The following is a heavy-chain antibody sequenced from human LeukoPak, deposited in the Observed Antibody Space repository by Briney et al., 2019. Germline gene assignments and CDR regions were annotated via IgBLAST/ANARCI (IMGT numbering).Heavy chain of an antibody. CDR3: ARESEAPMDI. CDR2: ISYDGSNK. CDR1: GCTFSSYA. Sequence: GGSLRLSCAASGCTFSSYAMHWVRQAPGKGLEWVAVISYDGSNKYYADSVKGRFTISRDNSKNTLYLQMNSLRAEDTAVYYCARESEAPMDIWGQGTMVTVSS. V-gene: IGHV3-30-3*01. J-gene: IGHJ3*02.